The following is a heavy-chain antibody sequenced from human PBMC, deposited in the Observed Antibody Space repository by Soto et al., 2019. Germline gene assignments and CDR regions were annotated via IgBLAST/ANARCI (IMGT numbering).Heavy chain of an antibody. CDR2: INPSDGNR. CDR1: GYTFASYA. J-gene: IGHJ4*02. Sequence: ASVKVSCKASGYTFASYAINWMRQAPGQGLEWMGWINPSDGNRNFAQKFEDRVTMTTATSTNTVFLELRSLKSDDTAIYYCARDRLRGYDSSGFYSWGRGTMVTVSS. CDR3: ARDRLRGYDSSGFYS. D-gene: IGHD3-22*01. V-gene: IGHV1-18*01.